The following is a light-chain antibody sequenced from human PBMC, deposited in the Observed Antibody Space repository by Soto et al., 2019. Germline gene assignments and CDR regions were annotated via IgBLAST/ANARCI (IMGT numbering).Light chain of an antibody. Sequence: EIVLTQSPATLSLSPGERATLSCRASQSVSSYLAWYQQKPGQAPRLLIYDASNRATGIPARFSGSGPGTDFTLTISSPEPEDFAVYYCQQRSNWPWTFGQGTKVEIK. CDR2: DAS. CDR3: QQRSNWPWT. V-gene: IGKV3D-11*02. CDR1: QSVSSY. J-gene: IGKJ1*01.